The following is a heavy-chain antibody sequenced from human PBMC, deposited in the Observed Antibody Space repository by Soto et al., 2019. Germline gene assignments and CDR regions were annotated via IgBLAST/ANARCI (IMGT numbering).Heavy chain of an antibody. CDR3: ARENGIAARRSLDY. CDR1: GFTFRSHG. D-gene: IGHD6-6*01. V-gene: IGHV3-33*01. Sequence: GGSLRLSCAASGFTFRSHGMHWVRQAPGKGLEWVAVIWYDGSNKYYADSVKGRFTISRDNSKNTLSLQMNSLRAEDTAVYYCARENGIAARRSLDYWGQGTLVTVSS. CDR2: IWYDGSNK. J-gene: IGHJ4*02.